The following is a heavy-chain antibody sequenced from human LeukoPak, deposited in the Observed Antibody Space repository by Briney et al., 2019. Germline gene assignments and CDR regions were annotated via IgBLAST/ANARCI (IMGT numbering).Heavy chain of an antibody. CDR2: IKQDGSEK. CDR3: ARDRDSSGWSVLYGYYYYYGMDV. Sequence: GGSLRLSCAASGFTFSSYWMSWVRQAPGKGLEWVANIKQDGSEKYYVDSVKGRFTISRDNAKNSLYLQMNSLRAEDTAVYYCARDRDSSGWSVLYGYYYYYGMDVWGQGTTVTVSS. CDR1: GFTFSSYW. J-gene: IGHJ6*02. D-gene: IGHD6-19*01. V-gene: IGHV3-7*03.